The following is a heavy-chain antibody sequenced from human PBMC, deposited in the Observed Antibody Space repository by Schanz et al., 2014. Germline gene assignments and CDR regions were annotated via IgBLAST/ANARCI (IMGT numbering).Heavy chain of an antibody. CDR1: GGSISSSNW. D-gene: IGHD1-26*01. Sequence: QLQESGPGLVKPSGTLSLTCAVSGGSISSSNWWSWVRQPPGKGLEWIGEIYHSGTTNYNPSXKSGVTMSVDKSKNQFSRRLSSVTAADTAVYYCARDLSGSFCFDYWGQGTLVTVSS. V-gene: IGHV4-4*02. CDR3: ARDLSGSFCFDY. J-gene: IGHJ4*02. CDR2: IYHSGTT.